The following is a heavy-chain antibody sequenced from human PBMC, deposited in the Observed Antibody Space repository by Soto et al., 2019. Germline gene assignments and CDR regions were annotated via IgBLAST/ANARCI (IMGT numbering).Heavy chain of an antibody. CDR3: AREYGITGTTCDY. CDR1: GFTFSSYA. Sequence: QVQLVESGGGVVQPVRSLRLSCAASGFTFSSYAMHWVRQAPGKGLEWVAVISYDGSNKYYADSVKGRFTISRDNSKNTLYLQMNSLRAEDTAVYYCAREYGITGTTCDYWGQGTLVTVSS. D-gene: IGHD1-7*01. J-gene: IGHJ4*02. CDR2: ISYDGSNK. V-gene: IGHV3-30-3*01.